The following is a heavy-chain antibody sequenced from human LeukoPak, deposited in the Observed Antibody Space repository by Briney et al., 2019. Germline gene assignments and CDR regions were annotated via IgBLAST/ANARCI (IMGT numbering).Heavy chain of an antibody. CDR2: ISGSGGRT. D-gene: IGHD5-12*01. Sequence: TGGSLRLSCAVSGFSFSSYAMSWVRQAPGKGLEWVSAISGSGGRTYYAHSVKGRFTISRGSSKNTLYLQMNSLRAEDTAIYYCAKDLVATIHEGYDIWGQGTMVTVSS. J-gene: IGHJ3*02. V-gene: IGHV3-23*01. CDR1: GFSFSSYA. CDR3: AKDLVATIHEGYDI.